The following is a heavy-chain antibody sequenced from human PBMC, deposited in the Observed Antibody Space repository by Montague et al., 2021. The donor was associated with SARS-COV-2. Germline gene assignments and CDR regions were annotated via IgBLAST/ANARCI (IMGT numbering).Heavy chain of an antibody. J-gene: IGHJ4*02. CDR2: ISGAGTTI. CDR1: GFTSSYFE. V-gene: IGHV3-48*03. Sequence: SRRLSWSASGFTSSYFEMNWVRQAPGKGLEWISYISGAGTTIYYADSVKGRFTISRDNAKNSLYLQMNSLRAEDTAVYYCARDLVVTDGISDYWGQGTLVTVSS. D-gene: IGHD2-8*02. CDR3: ARDLVVTDGISDY.